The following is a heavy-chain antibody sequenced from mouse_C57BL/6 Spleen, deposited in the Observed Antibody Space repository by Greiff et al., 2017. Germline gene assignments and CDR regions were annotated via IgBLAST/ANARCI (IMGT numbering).Heavy chain of an antibody. CDR2: IWGGGST. J-gene: IGHJ3*01. D-gene: IGHD2-4*01. CDR3: GKRYDYDGGFAY. V-gene: IGHV2-9*01. Sequence: VKLMESGPGLVAPSPSLSITCTASGFSLTSSGVDWVRQPPGKGLEWLGVIWGGGSTNYNSALMSRLSISKDNSKRQVFLKMNRLQTDDTAMYCGGKRYDYDGGFAYWGQGTLVTVSA. CDR1: GFSLTSSG.